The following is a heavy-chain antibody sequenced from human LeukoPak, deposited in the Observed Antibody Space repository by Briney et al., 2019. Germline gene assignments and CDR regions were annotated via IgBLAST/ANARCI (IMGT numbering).Heavy chain of an antibody. CDR1: GGSISSYY. Sequence: SETLSLTCTVSGGSISSYYWSWIRQPPGKGLEWIGYIHYSGSTNYKASLKSRVSISVDTSKNQFSLKLSSVTAADTAVYYCARSVYYYGSGSLRNWGQGTLVTVSS. CDR2: IHYSGST. D-gene: IGHD3-10*01. CDR3: ARSVYYYGSGSLRN. J-gene: IGHJ4*02. V-gene: IGHV4-59*01.